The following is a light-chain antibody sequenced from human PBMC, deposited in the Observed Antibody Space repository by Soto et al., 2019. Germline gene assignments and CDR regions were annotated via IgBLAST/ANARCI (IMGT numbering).Light chain of an antibody. J-gene: IGLJ2*01. CDR2: EVS. CDR3: SSYAGSNKQV. Sequence: QSVLTQPPSASGSPGPSVTISCTGTSTDVGGNNYVSWYQQHPGKAPKLMIYEVSKRPSGVPDRFSGSKSGNTASLTVSGLQAEDEAHYYCSSYAGSNKQVFGGGTKLTVL. V-gene: IGLV2-8*01. CDR1: STDVGGNNY.